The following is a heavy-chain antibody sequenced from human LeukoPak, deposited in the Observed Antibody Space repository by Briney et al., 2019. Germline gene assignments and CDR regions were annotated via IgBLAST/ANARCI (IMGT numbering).Heavy chain of an antibody. CDR2: ITGSRGRT. V-gene: IGHV3-23*01. Sequence: PGGSLTLSCAASGFTLSNYGMVWVRHAPGKGLEWVSAITGSRGRTYYADSVKGRFTIPRDNSKHILYLQMNNLRGEDTAVYYCGKDPSGDLLGAFQFQRWGQGTLVTVSS. J-gene: IGHJ1*01. CDR3: GKDPSGDLLGAFQFQR. D-gene: IGHD4-17*01. CDR1: GFTLSNYG.